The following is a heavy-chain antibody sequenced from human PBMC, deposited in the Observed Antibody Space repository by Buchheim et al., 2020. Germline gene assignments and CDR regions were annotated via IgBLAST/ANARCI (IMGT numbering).Heavy chain of an antibody. Sequence: EVQLVESGGGLVQPGGSLRLSCAASGFTFSSYWMSWVRQAPGKGLEWVANIKQDGSETYYVDSVKGRFTISRDHAKNSLYLQMNSLRAEDTAVYYCARDHGAMIVVVTLRGGWFDPWGQGTL. V-gene: IGHV3-7*01. CDR2: IKQDGSET. D-gene: IGHD3-22*01. CDR3: ARDHGAMIVVVTLRGGWFDP. CDR1: GFTFSSYW. J-gene: IGHJ5*02.